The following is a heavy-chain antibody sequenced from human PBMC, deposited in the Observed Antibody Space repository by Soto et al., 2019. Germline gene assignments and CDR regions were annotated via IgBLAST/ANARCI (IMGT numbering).Heavy chain of an antibody. CDR2: ISQDRGRM. Sequence: GGSLRLSCVASRFTFVGYCMSWVRQAPGRGLEWVSTISQDRGRMCYVDSVKGRFTISRDNAKNSLYLQMNSLRAEDTALYYCAKGGAGSYYNVGAFDIWGQGTMVTVSS. CDR3: AKGGAGSYYNVGAFDI. J-gene: IGHJ3*02. CDR1: RFTFVGYC. V-gene: IGHV3-7*05. D-gene: IGHD3-10*01.